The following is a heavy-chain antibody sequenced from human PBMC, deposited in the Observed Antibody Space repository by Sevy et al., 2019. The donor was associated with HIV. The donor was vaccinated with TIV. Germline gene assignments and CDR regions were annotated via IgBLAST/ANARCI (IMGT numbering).Heavy chain of an antibody. V-gene: IGHV3-33*01. J-gene: IGHJ4*02. CDR3: AREDCSSTSCYSREFDY. CDR1: GFTFSSYG. D-gene: IGHD2-2*02. CDR2: IWYVGSNK. Sequence: GGSLRLSCAASGFTFSSYGMHWVRQAPGKGLEWVAVIWYVGSNKYYADSVKGRFTISRDNSKNTLYLQMNSLRAGDTAVYYCAREDCSSTSCYSREFDYWGQGTLVTVSS.